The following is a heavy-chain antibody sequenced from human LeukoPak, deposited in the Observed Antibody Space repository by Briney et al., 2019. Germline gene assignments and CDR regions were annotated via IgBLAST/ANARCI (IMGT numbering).Heavy chain of an antibody. J-gene: IGHJ4*02. Sequence: PGGSLRLSCAASGFTFSSYSMNWVRQAPGKGLEWVSYISSSSSTIYYADSVKGRFTISRDNAKNSLYLQMNSLRDEDTAVYYCARDSSNKRYCSGGSCHKAFDYWGQGTLVTVSS. V-gene: IGHV3-48*02. CDR2: ISSSSSTI. D-gene: IGHD2-15*01. CDR3: ARDSSNKRYCSGGSCHKAFDY. CDR1: GFTFSSYS.